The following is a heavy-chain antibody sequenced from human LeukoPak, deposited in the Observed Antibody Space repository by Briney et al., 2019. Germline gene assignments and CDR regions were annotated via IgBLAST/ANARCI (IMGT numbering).Heavy chain of an antibody. CDR2: IYSSGST. D-gene: IGHD6-19*01. Sequence: SETLSLTCTVSGGSISNYYWSWIRQPAGKGLEWIGRIYSSGSTNYNPSLKSRVTMSVDTSKNQFSLRLSSVTAADTAVYYCAREVAGTSELDYWGQRTLVTVSS. V-gene: IGHV4-4*07. CDR3: AREVAGTSELDY. J-gene: IGHJ4*02. CDR1: GGSISNYY.